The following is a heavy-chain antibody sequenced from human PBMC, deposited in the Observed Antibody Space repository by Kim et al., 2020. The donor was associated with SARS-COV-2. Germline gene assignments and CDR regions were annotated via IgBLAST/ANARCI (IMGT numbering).Heavy chain of an antibody. V-gene: IGHV3-23*01. CDR3: AKEGVGYYYDSSGYLGYVDY. Sequence: RFPISRDNSKNTLYLQMNSLRAEDTAVYYCAKEGVGYYYDSSGYLGYVDYWGQGTLVTVSS. J-gene: IGHJ4*02. D-gene: IGHD3-22*01.